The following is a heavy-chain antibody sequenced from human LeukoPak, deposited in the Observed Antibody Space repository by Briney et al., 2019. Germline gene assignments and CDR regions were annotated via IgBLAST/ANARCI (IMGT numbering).Heavy chain of an antibody. D-gene: IGHD6-13*01. CDR1: GYTFTGYY. J-gene: IGHJ4*02. CDR2: INPNSGGT. CDR3: ARTGYSSSWGPNDY. Sequence: ASVKVSCKASGYTFTGYYMHWVRQAPGQGLEWMGWINPNSGGTNYAQKFQGRVTMTRDTSISTAYMELSRLRPDDTAVYYCARTGYSSSWGPNDYWGQGTLVTVSS. V-gene: IGHV1-2*02.